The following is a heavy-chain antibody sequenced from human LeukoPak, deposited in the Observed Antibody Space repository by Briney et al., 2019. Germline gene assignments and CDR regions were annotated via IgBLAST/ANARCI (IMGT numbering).Heavy chain of an antibody. CDR1: GYSISSGYY. J-gene: IGHJ4*02. Sequence: PSETLSLTCTVSGYSISSGYYWGWIRQPPGKGLEWIGYIYYSGSTNYNPSLKSRVTMSVDTPKNQFSLKLSSVTAADTSVYYCAREPGGSGSRGLDYWGQGTLVTVSS. CDR3: AREPGGSGSRGLDY. D-gene: IGHD3-10*01. V-gene: IGHV4-38-2*02. CDR2: IYYSGST.